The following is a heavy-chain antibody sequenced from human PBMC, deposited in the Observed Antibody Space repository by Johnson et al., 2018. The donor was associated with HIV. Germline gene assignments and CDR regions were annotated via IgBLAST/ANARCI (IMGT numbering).Heavy chain of an antibody. CDR1: GFTFSDYY. V-gene: IGHV3-11*04. Sequence: QEQLVESGGGLVKPGGSLRLSCAASGFTFSDYYMSWVRQAPGKGLEWVSYISNSGSIKYYADSVKGRFTVSRDNAKKSLYLQMNSLRAEDTAVYYCARDSFDISGQQHDAFDIWGQGTMVTVSS. CDR3: ARDSFDISGQQHDAFDI. J-gene: IGHJ3*02. D-gene: IGHD3-22*01. CDR2: ISNSGSIK.